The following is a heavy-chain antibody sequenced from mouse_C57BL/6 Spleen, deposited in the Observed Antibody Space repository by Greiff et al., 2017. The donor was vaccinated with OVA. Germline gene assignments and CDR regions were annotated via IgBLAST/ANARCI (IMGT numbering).Heavy chain of an antibody. CDR1: GFTFSDYG. Sequence: EVQGVESGGGLVKPGGSLKLSCAASGFTFSDYGMHWVRQAPEKGLEWVAYISSGSSTIYYADTVKGRFTISRDNAKNTMFLQMTSLRSEDTAMYYCARTVVADYAMDYWGQGASVTVSS. J-gene: IGHJ4*01. CDR2: ISSGSSTI. D-gene: IGHD1-1*01. CDR3: ARTVVADYAMDY. V-gene: IGHV5-17*01.